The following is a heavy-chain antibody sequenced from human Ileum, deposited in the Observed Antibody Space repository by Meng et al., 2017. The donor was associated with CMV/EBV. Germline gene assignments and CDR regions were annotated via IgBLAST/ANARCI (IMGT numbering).Heavy chain of an antibody. CDR2: TYYRSKWFN. D-gene: IGHD6-25*01. CDR1: GDSVSSTTVT. V-gene: IGHV6-1*01. Sequence: HGQPQPSASCTVNTSQSLLPTCAISGDSVSSTTVTWNWIRQSPSRGLELLRRTYYRSKWFNDYALSVRGRITIHPDISKNQLSLQLNSVTPEVTAVYYCVRLTGNGWLDYWGQGTLVTVSS. CDR3: VRLTGNGWLDY. J-gene: IGHJ4*02.